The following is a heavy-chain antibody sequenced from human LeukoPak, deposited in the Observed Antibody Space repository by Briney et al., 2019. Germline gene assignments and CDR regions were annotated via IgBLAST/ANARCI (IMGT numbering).Heavy chain of an antibody. CDR3: ARQLYSSRFDY. V-gene: IGHV4-39*01. CDR2: ISYSGST. D-gene: IGHD6-13*01. J-gene: IGHJ4*02. Sequence: SETLSLTCTVSGVSISSSSYYWGWIRQPPGKGLEWIASISYSGSTYYNPSLKSRVTISVDTSKNRFSLKLNSVTAADTALYYCARQLYSSRFDYWGQGTLVTVSS. CDR1: GVSISSSSYY.